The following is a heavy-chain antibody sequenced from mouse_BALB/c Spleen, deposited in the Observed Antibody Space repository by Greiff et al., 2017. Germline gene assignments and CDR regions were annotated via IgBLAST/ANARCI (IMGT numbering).Heavy chain of an antibody. CDR1: GYTFTDYV. CDR3: ARRRNGNYYYFDY. Sequence: QVQLQQSGPELVKPGASVKMSCKASGYTFTDYVISWVKQRTGQGLEWIGEIYPGSGSTYYNEKFKGKATLTADKSSNTAYMQLSSLTSEDSAVYFCARRRNGNYYYFDYWGQGTTLTVSS. J-gene: IGHJ2*01. CDR2: IYPGSGST. V-gene: IGHV1-77*01. D-gene: IGHD2-1*01.